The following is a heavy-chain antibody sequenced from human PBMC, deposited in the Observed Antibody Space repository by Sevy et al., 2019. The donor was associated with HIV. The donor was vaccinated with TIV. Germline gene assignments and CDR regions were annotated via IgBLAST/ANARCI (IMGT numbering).Heavy chain of an antibody. V-gene: IGHV1-18*01. D-gene: IGHD3-10*01. Sequence: KISCKTSGYIFTNSGITWVRQAPGQGLEWMGWIGVYNGNLKYAQKFQGRVTMTTDTSTSTAYMELTSLRSDDTGVYYCARVPTYHYGSATYFDYWGQGTLVTVSS. CDR1: GYIFTNSG. CDR3: ARVPTYHYGSATYFDY. CDR2: IGVYNGNL. J-gene: IGHJ4*02.